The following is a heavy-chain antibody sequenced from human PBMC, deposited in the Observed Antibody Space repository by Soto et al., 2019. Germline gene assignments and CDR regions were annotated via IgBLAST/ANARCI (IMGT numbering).Heavy chain of an antibody. V-gene: IGHV1-3*01. D-gene: IGHD2-15*01. CDR2: INAGNGNT. CDR1: GYTFTSYA. J-gene: IGHJ5*02. CDR3: GRLPWVDYGGIFDP. Sequence: ASVKVSCKASGYTFTSYAIHWVRQAPGQRLEWMGWINAGNGNTKYSQKFQGRVTITRDTSASTAYMGLSSLRSEDTAVYYCGRLPWVDYGGIFDPWGQGTLVTVSS.